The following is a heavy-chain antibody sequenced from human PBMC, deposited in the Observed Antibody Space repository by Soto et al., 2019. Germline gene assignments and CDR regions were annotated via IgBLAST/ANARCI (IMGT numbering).Heavy chain of an antibody. CDR2: IYYSGST. J-gene: IGHJ4*02. CDR3: ARQGYCSSTSCYSSDFWSGYWNFDY. V-gene: IGHV4-39*01. CDR1: GGSISSSSYY. Sequence: SETLSLTCTVSGGSISSSSYYWGWIRQPPGKGLEWIGSIYYSGSTYYNPSLKSRVTISVDTSKNQFSLKLSSVTAADTAVYYCARQGYCSSTSCYSSDFWSGYWNFDYWGQGTLVTVSS. D-gene: IGHD2-2*01.